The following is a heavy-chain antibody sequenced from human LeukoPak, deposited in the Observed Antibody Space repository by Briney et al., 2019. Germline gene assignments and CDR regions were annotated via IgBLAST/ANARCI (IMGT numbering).Heavy chain of an antibody. CDR3: ARQQVAAAGINWFDP. CDR1: GYSFTSFW. V-gene: IGHV5-51*01. Sequence: GESLNISCKGSGYSFTSFWCGWVRQIPGKGRGWMGIFYPVDSDTRYTRAFQCQVTISADKSISTAYLQWSSLKASDTAMYYCARQQVAAAGINWFDPWGQGTLVTVSS. J-gene: IGHJ5*02. CDR2: FYPVDSDT. D-gene: IGHD6-13*01.